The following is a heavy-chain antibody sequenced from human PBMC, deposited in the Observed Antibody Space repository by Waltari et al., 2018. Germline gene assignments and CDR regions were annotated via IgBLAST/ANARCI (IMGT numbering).Heavy chain of an antibody. V-gene: IGHV1-69*12. D-gene: IGHD1-26*01. Sequence: QVQLVQSGAEVKKPGSSVKVSCKASGGTFSSYAISWVRQAPGQGLEWMGGIIPIFGTANYAQKFQGRVTITADESTSTAYMELSSLRSEDTAGYYGARSGWELLPRCWFDPWGQGTLVTVSS. CDR1: GGTFSSYA. CDR3: ARSGWELLPRCWFDP. CDR2: IIPIFGTA. J-gene: IGHJ5*02.